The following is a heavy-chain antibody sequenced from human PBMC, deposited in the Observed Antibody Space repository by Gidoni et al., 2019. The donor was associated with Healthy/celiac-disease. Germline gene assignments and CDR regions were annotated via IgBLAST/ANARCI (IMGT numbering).Heavy chain of an antibody. CDR1: GLPFDDYA. CDR3: AKDVRVTMVRGVITNAFDI. CDR2: MRWNRGSI. D-gene: IGHD3-10*01. J-gene: IGHJ3*02. Sequence: VQLVESGGGLVQSGRSTRLFCAASGLPFDDYAMHCVRQAPGKGLEWVSGMRWNRGSIGYADFVKSRLTISRDNATNSRYLQMNSLRAEDTALYYCAKDVRVTMVRGVITNAFDILGQGTMVTVSS. V-gene: IGHV3-9*01.